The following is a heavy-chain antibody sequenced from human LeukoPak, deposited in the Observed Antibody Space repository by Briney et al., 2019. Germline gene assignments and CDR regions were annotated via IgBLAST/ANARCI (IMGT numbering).Heavy chain of an antibody. Sequence: GGSLRLSCAASGITVSANSMSWVRQAPGKGLEWVSIIYSGGNTNYADSVKGRFTISRDNSENTVYLQMNSLRAEDTAVYYCLAESSTSYEGYWGQGTLVTVSS. J-gene: IGHJ4*02. D-gene: IGHD6-6*01. CDR2: IYSGGNT. CDR3: LAESSTSYEGY. V-gene: IGHV3-66*01. CDR1: GITVSANS.